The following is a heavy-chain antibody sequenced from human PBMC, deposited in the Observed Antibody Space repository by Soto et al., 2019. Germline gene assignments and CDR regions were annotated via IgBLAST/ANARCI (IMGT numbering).Heavy chain of an antibody. D-gene: IGHD6-19*01. Sequence: SVKVSCKASGGTFSSYAISWVRQAPGQGLEWMGGIIPIFGTANYAQKFQGRVTITADDSTSTAYMELSSLRAEDTAVYYCAKAPAVLPAPQFDYWGQGTLVTVSS. CDR2: IIPIFGTA. J-gene: IGHJ4*02. V-gene: IGHV1-69*13. CDR1: GGTFSSYA. CDR3: AKAPAVLPAPQFDY.